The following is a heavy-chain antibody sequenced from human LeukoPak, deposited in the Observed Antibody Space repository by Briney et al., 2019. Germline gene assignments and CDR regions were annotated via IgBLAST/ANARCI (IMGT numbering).Heavy chain of an antibody. CDR1: GFTFSSYE. J-gene: IGHJ4*02. V-gene: IGHV3-48*03. CDR3: ARDPGCGGGSCYSRFDY. Sequence: GGSLRLSCEASGFTFSSYEMNWVRQAPGQGLEWVSYISYSGSTIYYGDSVKGRFTISRDNAKNSLYLQMSSLRAEDTAVYYCARDPGCGGGSCYSRFDYWGQGTLVTVSS. CDR2: ISYSGSTI. D-gene: IGHD2-15*01.